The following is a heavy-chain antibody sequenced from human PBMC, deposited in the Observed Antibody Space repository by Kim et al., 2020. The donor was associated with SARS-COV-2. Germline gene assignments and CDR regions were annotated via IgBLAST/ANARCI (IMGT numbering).Heavy chain of an antibody. CDR3: ARGSSYYDFWSGYYSSYYYYYMDV. D-gene: IGHD3-3*01. V-gene: IGHV4-59*01. J-gene: IGHJ6*03. CDR1: GGSISSYY. Sequence: SETLSLTCTVSGGSISSYYWSWIRQPPGKGLEWIGYIYYSGSTNYNPSLKSRVTISVDTSKNQFSLKLSSVTAADTAVYYCARGSSYYDFWSGYYSSYYYYYMDVWGKGTTVTVSS. CDR2: IYYSGST.